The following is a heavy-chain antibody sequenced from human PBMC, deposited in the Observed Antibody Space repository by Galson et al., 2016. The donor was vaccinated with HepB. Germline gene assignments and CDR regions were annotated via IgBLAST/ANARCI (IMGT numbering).Heavy chain of an antibody. V-gene: IGHV4-39*01. CDR3: ARLPNYGDIDDY. J-gene: IGHJ4*02. D-gene: IGHD4-17*01. CDR2: VYYSGTT. Sequence: SETLSLTCTVSGASISSSSHYWGWIRQPPGKGLEWIGSVYYSGTTFYNPSLKTRVTVSVDTSKNQFSLKLSSVTAAGTAVYYCARLPNYGDIDDYWGQGTLVTVSS. CDR1: GASISSSSHY.